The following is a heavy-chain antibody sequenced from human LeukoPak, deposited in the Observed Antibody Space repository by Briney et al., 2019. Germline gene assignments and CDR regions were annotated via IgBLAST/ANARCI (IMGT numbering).Heavy chain of an antibody. D-gene: IGHD6-19*01. Sequence: GGSLRLSCAASGFIFSDSVMSWVRQVPGKGLEWVAAISSTGYTDNADSLKGRFSISRDNSKDTLYLQMNSLRVDDTAVYYCARRTAGAKDLWGKGTTVTVS. CDR3: ARRTAGAKDL. CDR2: ISSTGYT. J-gene: IGHJ6*03. CDR1: GFIFSDSV. V-gene: IGHV3-23*05.